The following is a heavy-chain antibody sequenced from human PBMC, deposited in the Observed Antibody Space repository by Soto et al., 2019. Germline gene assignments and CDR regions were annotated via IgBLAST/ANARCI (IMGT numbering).Heavy chain of an antibody. J-gene: IGHJ5*02. D-gene: IGHD3-10*01. V-gene: IGHV2-26*01. CDR2: IDSSGEK. CDR3: ARRHMAVAVSPWFDP. CDR1: GLSITDSEMG. Sequence: QVTLKESGPVLVKPTETLTLRCTVSGLSITDSEMGVSWIRQPPGQPLEWLAHIDSSGEKSYRTFLKSRLAISKDNYKSQIVLTMTNMDPADTATYYCARRHMAVAVSPWFDPWGQGIPVTGSS.